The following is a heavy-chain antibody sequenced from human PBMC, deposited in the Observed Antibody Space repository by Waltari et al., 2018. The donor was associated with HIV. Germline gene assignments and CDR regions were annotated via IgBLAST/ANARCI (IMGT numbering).Heavy chain of an antibody. V-gene: IGHV4-39*07. CDR2: IHYSGST. D-gene: IGHD6-19*01. CDR1: GGPISSSSYY. CDR3: ARVVYSSGWYGGEGACDI. J-gene: IGHJ3*02. Sequence: QLQLQESGPGLVKPSETLSLTCTVSGGPISSSSYYWGWIRQPPGKGLEWIGSIHYSGSTGHNPSLKSRVTISVDTSKNQFSLKLGSGTAADTAVYYCARVVYSSGWYGGEGACDIWDQGTMVTVSS.